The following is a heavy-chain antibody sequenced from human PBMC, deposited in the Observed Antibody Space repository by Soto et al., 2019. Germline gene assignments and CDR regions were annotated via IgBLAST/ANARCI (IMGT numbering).Heavy chain of an antibody. CDR1: RFAFSNFG. Sequence: QVQLVESGGGVVQPGRSLRLSCAASRFAFSNFGMNWVRQAPGKRLAWVAAVSYDGNIKYYADSVKGRFTISRDNSKNTLFLQMNSLRPVDTAVYYCAKFWGPVTALVDDYWGQGTLVTVSS. CDR2: VSYDGNIK. CDR3: AKFWGPVTALVDDY. J-gene: IGHJ4*02. V-gene: IGHV3-30*18. D-gene: IGHD3-16*01.